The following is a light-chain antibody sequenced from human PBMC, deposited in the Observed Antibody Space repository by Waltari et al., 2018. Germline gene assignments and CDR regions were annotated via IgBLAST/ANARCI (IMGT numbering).Light chain of an antibody. CDR1: SGDVRSYNY. CDR2: DVS. V-gene: IGLV2-8*01. Sequence: SALTQPPSASGSPGQSVTISCTGTSGDVRSYNYVPWYQQEPGNGPKLIIYDVSKRPSGVPDRFSGSKSGNTASLTVSGLQAEDEADYYCCSYAGSSNSVFGGGTKLTVL. J-gene: IGLJ3*02. CDR3: CSYAGSSNSV.